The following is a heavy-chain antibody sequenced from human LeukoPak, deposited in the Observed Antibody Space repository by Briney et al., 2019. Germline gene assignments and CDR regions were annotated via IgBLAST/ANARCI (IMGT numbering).Heavy chain of an antibody. D-gene: IGHD6-19*01. V-gene: IGHV4-59*01. CDR1: GGSISTYY. CDR3: ARKGSGWHTLEY. Sequence: SETLSLTCTVSGGSISTYYWNWIRQPPGKGLEWIGYIYYSGSTNYNPSLKSRVTISVDTSKNQLSLRLTSVTAADAAVYYCARKGSGWHTLEYWGQGTLVTVSS. CDR2: IYYSGST. J-gene: IGHJ4*02.